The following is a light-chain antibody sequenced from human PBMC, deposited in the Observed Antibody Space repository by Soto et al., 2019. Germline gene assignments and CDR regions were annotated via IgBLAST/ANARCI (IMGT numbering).Light chain of an antibody. Sequence: EIVLTQSPGTLSLSPGERATLSCRASQSIRNNFLAWYQQKPGQAPRLLIYGASNRATGIPDRFSGSGSGTDFTLTISRLGPEDFAVYYCQQYVTSPWTFGQGTKVHIK. V-gene: IGKV3-20*01. CDR2: GAS. CDR1: QSIRNNF. CDR3: QQYVTSPWT. J-gene: IGKJ1*01.